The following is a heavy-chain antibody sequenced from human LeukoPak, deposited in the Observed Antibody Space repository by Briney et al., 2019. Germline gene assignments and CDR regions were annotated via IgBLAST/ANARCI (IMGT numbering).Heavy chain of an antibody. CDR3: TTDPTSHYYDSSGFDY. CDR1: GFSFIDAW. J-gene: IGHJ4*02. CDR2: IKSKTDGGTT. Sequence: AGGSLRLSCAASGFSFIDAWMSWVRQAPGKGLEWVGRIKSKTDGGTTDYAAPVKGRFTISRDDSKNTLYLQMNSLKTEDTAVYYCTTDPTSHYYDSSGFDYWGQGTLVTVSS. D-gene: IGHD3-22*01. V-gene: IGHV3-15*01.